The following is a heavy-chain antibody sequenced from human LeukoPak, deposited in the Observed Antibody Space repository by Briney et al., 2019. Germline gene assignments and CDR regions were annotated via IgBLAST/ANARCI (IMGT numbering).Heavy chain of an antibody. V-gene: IGHV3-7*02. CDR3: ARARLDYYDSSGCYYVGFFDY. D-gene: IGHD3-22*01. J-gene: IGHJ4*02. CDR2: IKQDGSEK. Sequence: SWSDCGVYGSSDWLSCVRLSQKKRLEWVANIKQDGSEKYYVDSVKGRFTISRDNAKNSLYLQMNSLRAEDTAVYYCARARLDYYDSSGCYYVGFFDYWGQGTLVTVSS. CDR1: GVYGSSDW.